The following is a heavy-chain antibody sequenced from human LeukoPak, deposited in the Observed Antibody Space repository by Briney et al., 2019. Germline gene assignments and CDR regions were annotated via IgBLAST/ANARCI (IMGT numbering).Heavy chain of an antibody. CDR3: ARSTTIKGWFDP. D-gene: IGHD4-11*01. CDR2: IYYSGST. V-gene: IGHV4-39*01. CDR1: GGSIGSSTYY. Sequence: SETLSLTCTVSGGSIGSSTYYWGWIRQPPGKGLEWIGSIYYSGSTYYNPSLKSRVTISVDTSKNQFSLNLTSVTAADTAVYCCARSTTIKGWFDPWGQGTLVTVSS. J-gene: IGHJ5*02.